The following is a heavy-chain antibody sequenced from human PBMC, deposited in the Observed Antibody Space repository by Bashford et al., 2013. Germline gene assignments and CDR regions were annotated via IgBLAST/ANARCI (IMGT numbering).Heavy chain of an antibody. J-gene: IGHJ3*01. V-gene: IGHV1-18*01. CDR3: ARDGPVVGVWNAFDV. Sequence: ASVKVSCKASGYTFADYGISWVRQAPGQGLEWVAWISSSGNSNYAQKVQGRVTLTTDTSTSTAYMELRSLRSDDTAVYYCARDGPVVGVWNAFDVWGQGTVVTVSS. D-gene: IGHD1-26*01. CDR1: GYTFADYG. CDR2: ISSSGNS.